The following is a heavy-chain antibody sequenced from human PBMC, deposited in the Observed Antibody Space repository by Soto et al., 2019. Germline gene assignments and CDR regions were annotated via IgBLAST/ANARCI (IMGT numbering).Heavy chain of an antibody. D-gene: IGHD2-15*01. J-gene: IGHJ6*02. CDR3: TRKTPTNGMAV. CDR2: IGFAVDK. CDR1: GFTLSGYD. Sequence: EVQLVESGGGLVQPGGSLRLSCAASGFTLSGYDIHWVRQVTRKGLEWVSGIGFAVDKYYEDSVKGPFTISRENAKNSLYLQMNRLRVGDTAVYYCTRKTPTNGMAVWGQGTKVTVSS. V-gene: IGHV3-13*01.